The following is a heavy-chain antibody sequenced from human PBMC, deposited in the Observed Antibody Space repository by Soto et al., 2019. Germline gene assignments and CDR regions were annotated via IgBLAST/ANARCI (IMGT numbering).Heavy chain of an antibody. V-gene: IGHV4-59*13. Sequence: QVHLQESGPGLVKPSETLSLTCTVSGLSITNNYWSWIRQPPGKGLEWIGYIYYTGCTNYDPSLKSRVTMSVDTSKNQFSLNLASLTAADTAIYYCARANWYSEYWGQGTLVIVSS. D-gene: IGHD7-27*01. CDR1: GLSITNNY. CDR2: IYYTGCT. CDR3: ARANWYSEY. J-gene: IGHJ4*02.